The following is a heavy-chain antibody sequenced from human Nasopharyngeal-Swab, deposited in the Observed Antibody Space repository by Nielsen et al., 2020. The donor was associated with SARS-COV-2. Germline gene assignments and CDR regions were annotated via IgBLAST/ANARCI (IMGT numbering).Heavy chain of an antibody. CDR1: GGSITSSRHR. J-gene: IGHJ4*02. V-gene: IGHV4-39*02. D-gene: IGHD3-3*01. Sequence: SETLSLTCTVSGGSITSSRHRWGWIRQPPGKGLEWIGQILVNRYTEYHPSVRGRITVYADTSENSFSLRLSSVTAADTAVYYCARLDPFGSEDKRGQGTLVTVSS. CDR2: ILVNRYT. CDR3: ARLDPFGSEDK.